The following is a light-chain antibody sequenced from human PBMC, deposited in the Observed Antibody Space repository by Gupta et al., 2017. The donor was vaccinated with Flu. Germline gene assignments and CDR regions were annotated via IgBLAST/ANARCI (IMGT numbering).Light chain of an antibody. CDR3: QQHNTYSPPYS. J-gene: IGKJ2*03. CDR2: RAS. V-gene: IGKV1-5*03. Sequence: DIQMTQSPSTLSASVGDRVTITCRASQTINNWLAWYQQKPGKAPKLLIYRASSLESGVPSRFSGSGSGTEFTLTISSLQPDDFATYYCQQHNTYSPPYSFGQGTKLEI. CDR1: QTINNW.